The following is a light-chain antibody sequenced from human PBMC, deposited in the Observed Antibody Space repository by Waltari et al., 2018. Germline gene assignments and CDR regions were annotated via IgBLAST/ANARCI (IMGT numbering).Light chain of an antibody. V-gene: IGLV3-25*03. Sequence: SYELTQPPSVSVSPGQTAKITCSGAALPKQYAFWYQKKPGQAPVLVIYKDNERPSGIPERFSGSSSGTTVTLTISGVQAEDESDYYCQSVDNTGAGVFGGGTKLTVL. CDR2: KDN. J-gene: IGLJ2*01. CDR1: ALPKQY. CDR3: QSVDNTGAGV.